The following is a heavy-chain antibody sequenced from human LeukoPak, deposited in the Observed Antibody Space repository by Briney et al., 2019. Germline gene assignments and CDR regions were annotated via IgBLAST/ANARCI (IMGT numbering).Heavy chain of an antibody. V-gene: IGHV3-21*01. Sequence: GGSLRLSCAASGFTFSGYSMNWVRQAPGKGLEWVSSISSSSSYIYYADSVKGRFTISRDNAKNSLYLQMNSLRAEDTAVYYCAREGGYCSSTSCYATNYYYYYYMDVWGKGTTVTVSS. CDR1: GFTFSGYS. J-gene: IGHJ6*03. CDR3: AREGGYCSSTSCYATNYYYYYYMDV. D-gene: IGHD2-2*01. CDR2: ISSSSSYI.